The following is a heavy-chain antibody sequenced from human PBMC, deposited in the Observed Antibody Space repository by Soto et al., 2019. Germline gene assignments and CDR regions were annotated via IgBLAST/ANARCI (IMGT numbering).Heavy chain of an antibody. CDR3: AKASGWFGEFDY. V-gene: IGHV3-23*01. J-gene: IGHJ4*02. CDR1: GFSFSSYA. D-gene: IGHD3-10*01. CDR2: ISGSGGST. Sequence: EVQLLESGGGLVQPGGSLRLSCAASGFSFSSYAMSWVRQAPGKGLEWVSAISGSGGSTYYADSVKGRFTISRDNSKNTLYLQMNSLRAEDTAVYYCAKASGWFGEFDYWGQGTLVTVSS.